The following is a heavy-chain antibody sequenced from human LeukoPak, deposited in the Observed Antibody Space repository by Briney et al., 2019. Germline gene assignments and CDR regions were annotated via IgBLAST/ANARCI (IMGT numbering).Heavy chain of an antibody. J-gene: IGHJ6*02. D-gene: IGHD2-15*01. Sequence: GESLKISCKGSGYSFTSYWIGWVRQMPGKGLEWMGIIYPGDSDTRYSPSFQGQVTISADKSISTAYLQWSSLKASDTAMYYCARLQYCSGGSCYSDYYYYYGMDVWGQGTTVTVSS. V-gene: IGHV5-51*01. CDR3: ARLQYCSGGSCYSDYYYYYGMDV. CDR1: GYSFTSYW. CDR2: IYPGDSDT.